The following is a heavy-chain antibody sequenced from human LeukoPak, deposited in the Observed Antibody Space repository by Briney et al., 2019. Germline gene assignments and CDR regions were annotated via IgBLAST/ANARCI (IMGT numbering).Heavy chain of an antibody. J-gene: IGHJ4*02. V-gene: IGHV3-9*01. CDR2: ISWNSGRV. CDR1: GFTFKDYA. Sequence: GGSLRLSCAASGFTFKDYAMHWVRQAPGKGLEWFSHISWNSGRVTYADSVNGRFTISRDNAKNSLYLQLNSLRLEDTAFYYCVKDRGYDNSPYYYFDFWGQGTLVTVSS. D-gene: IGHD3-22*01. CDR3: VKDRGYDNSPYYYFDF.